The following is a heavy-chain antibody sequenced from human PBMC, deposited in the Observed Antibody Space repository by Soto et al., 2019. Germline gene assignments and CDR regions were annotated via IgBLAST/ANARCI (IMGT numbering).Heavy chain of an antibody. CDR2: IVVGSGNT. CDR3: AADYDYYDSSGSYYFDY. D-gene: IGHD3-22*01. V-gene: IGHV1-58*01. J-gene: IGHJ4*02. Sequence: SVKVSCKASGFTFTSSAVQWVRQARGQRLEWIGWIVVGSGNTNFAQKFQERVTITRDMSTSTAYMELSSLRSEDTAVYYCAADYDYYDSSGSYYFDYWGQGTLVTVSS. CDR1: GFTFTSSA.